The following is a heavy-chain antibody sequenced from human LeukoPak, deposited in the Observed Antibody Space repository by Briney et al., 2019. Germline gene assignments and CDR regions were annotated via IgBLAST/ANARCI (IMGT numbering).Heavy chain of an antibody. Sequence: PGGSLRLSCAASGFTFSSYSMNWVRQAPGKGLEWVSSISSSSSYIYYADSVKGGFTISRDNAPNSLYLQMNSLRAEDTAVYYCARDQEYYDFWGGFYGADAFDIWGQGTMVTVSS. V-gene: IGHV3-21*03. CDR2: ISSSSSYI. CDR1: GFTFSSYS. D-gene: IGHD3-3*01. J-gene: IGHJ3*02. CDR3: ARDQEYYDFWGGFYGADAFDI.